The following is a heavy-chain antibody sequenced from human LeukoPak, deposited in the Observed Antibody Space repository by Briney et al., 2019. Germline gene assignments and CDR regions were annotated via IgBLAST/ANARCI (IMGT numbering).Heavy chain of an antibody. J-gene: IGHJ4*02. Sequence: SVKVSRKASGYTFTSYGISWVRQGPGQGLEWMGGIIPIFGTTTYAQKFQGRVTITADGSTSTAYMELSSLRSEDTAVYYCARGNTAVRFLEWTYWGQGTLVTVSS. D-gene: IGHD3-3*01. CDR1: GYTFTSYG. V-gene: IGHV1-69*13. CDR3: ARGNTAVRFLEWTY. CDR2: IIPIFGTT.